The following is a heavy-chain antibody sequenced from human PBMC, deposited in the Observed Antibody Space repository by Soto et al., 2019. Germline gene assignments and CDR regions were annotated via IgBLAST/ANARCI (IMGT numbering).Heavy chain of an antibody. CDR2: IWYDGSNK. CDR3: ASPGSGSYRADAFDI. D-gene: IGHD3-10*01. Sequence: GGSLRLSCAASGFTFSSYGMHWVRQAPGKGLEWVAVIWYDGSNKYYADSVKGRFTISRDNSKNTLYLQMNSLRAEDTAVYYCASPGSGSYRADAFDIWGQGTMVTVSS. J-gene: IGHJ3*02. V-gene: IGHV3-33*01. CDR1: GFTFSSYG.